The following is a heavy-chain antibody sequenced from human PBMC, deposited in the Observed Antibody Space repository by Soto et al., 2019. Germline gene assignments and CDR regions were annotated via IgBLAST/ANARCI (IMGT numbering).Heavy chain of an antibody. CDR2: IFHGGNT. D-gene: IGHD2-15*01. CDR3: ARARWYDSFDV. V-gene: IGHV4-38-2*01. J-gene: IGHJ3*01. Sequence: SETLSLTCAVSGFFISSGNYWGWIRKPPGKGLEWIGSIFHGGNTYYNPSLKSRVTISVDMSKNQFSLKLNSVTAADTAVYYCARARWYDSFDVWGQGTVVTVSS. CDR1: GFFISSGNY.